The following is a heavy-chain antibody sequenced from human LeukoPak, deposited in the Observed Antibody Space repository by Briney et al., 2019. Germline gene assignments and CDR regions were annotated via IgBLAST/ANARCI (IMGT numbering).Heavy chain of an antibody. CDR2: ISSSGSTI. CDR3: ARDPQGAAMIPGGFDY. CDR1: GFTFSSYE. J-gene: IGHJ4*02. V-gene: IGHV3-48*03. D-gene: IGHD2-2*01. Sequence: PGGSLRLSCAASGFTFSSYEMNWVRQAPGKGLEWVSYISSSGSTIYYADSVKGRFTISRDNAKNSLCLQMNSLRAEDTAVYYCARDPQGAAMIPGGFDYWGQGTLVTVSS.